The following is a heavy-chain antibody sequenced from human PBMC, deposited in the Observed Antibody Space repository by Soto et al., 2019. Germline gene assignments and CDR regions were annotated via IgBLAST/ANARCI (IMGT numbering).Heavy chain of an antibody. V-gene: IGHV3-23*01. D-gene: IGHD1-1*01. CDR2: ISGSGGST. CDR3: AKMQGPTAYYYAMDV. CDR1: GFTFSNYG. J-gene: IGHJ6*02. Sequence: PGGSLRLSCGTSGFTFSNYGMSWVRQAPGKGLEWVSGISGSGGSTHYADSVKGRFAISRDNSKNTLYLQINSLRVEDTAVYYCAKMQGPTAYYYAMDVWGQGTTVTVSS.